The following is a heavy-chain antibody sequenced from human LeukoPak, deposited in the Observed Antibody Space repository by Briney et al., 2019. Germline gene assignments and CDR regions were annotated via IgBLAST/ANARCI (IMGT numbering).Heavy chain of an antibody. J-gene: IGHJ6*02. D-gene: IGHD6-6*01. Sequence: KPSETLSLTCTVSGGFISSYYWSWIRQPPGKGLEWIGYIYYSGSTSYNPSLRSRVTMSVDTSKNQFSLNLRSMTAADTAVYYCVRRGAARRYDGLDVWGQGTTVTVSS. CDR3: VRRGAARRYDGLDV. V-gene: IGHV4-59*08. CDR1: GGFISSYY. CDR2: IYYSGST.